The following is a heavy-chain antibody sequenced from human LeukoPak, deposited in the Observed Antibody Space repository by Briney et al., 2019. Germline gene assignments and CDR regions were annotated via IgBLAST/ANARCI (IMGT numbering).Heavy chain of an antibody. D-gene: IGHD4/OR15-4a*01. CDR3: ARGIWSSRGAFDI. CDR2: ISSSSSYI. CDR1: GFTFSSYS. Sequence: GGSLRLSCAASGFTFSSYSMNWVRQAPGKGLEWVSSISSSSSYIYYADSVKGRFTISRDNAKNSLYLQMNSLRAEDTAVYYCARGIWSSRGAFDIWGQGTMVTVSS. V-gene: IGHV3-21*01. J-gene: IGHJ3*02.